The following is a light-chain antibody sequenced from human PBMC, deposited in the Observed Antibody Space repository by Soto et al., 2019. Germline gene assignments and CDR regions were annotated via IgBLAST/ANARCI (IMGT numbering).Light chain of an antibody. Sequence: DIQMTQSPSSLSASVGDRGTITCRASLGISNYLAWYQQKPGNVPKLLIYAASTFQSGGPSRFSGSGSRTDFILTISSLQPEDAATYYCHKYDSAPYTFGQGTKMEIK. CDR2: AAS. CDR3: HKYDSAPYT. CDR1: LGISNY. J-gene: IGKJ2*01. V-gene: IGKV1-27*01.